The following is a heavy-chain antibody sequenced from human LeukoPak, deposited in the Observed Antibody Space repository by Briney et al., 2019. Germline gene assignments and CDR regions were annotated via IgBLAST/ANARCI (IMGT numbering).Heavy chain of an antibody. CDR1: GGSISSSSYY. CDR3: ATYDSSGYKAFDI. V-gene: IGHV4-39*01. CDR2: IYYSGST. D-gene: IGHD3-22*01. Sequence: PSETLSLTCTVSGGSISSSSYYWGWIRQPPGKGLEWIGSIYYSGSTYYNPSLKSRVTISVDTSKNQFSLKLSSVTAADTAVYYCATYDSSGYKAFDIWGQGTMVTVSS. J-gene: IGHJ3*02.